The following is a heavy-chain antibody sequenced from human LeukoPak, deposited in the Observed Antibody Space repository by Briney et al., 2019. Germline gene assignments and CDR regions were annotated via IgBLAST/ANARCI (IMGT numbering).Heavy chain of an antibody. J-gene: IGHJ4*02. Sequence: GGSLRLSCAASGFTFSSYGMHWVRQAPGKGLEWVAVISYDGSNKYYADSVKGRFTISRDNSKNTLYLQMNSLRAEDTAVYYCAARYAIPVGYFDYWGQGTLVTVSS. D-gene: IGHD2-8*01. CDR2: ISYDGSNK. V-gene: IGHV3-30*03. CDR3: AARYAIPVGYFDY. CDR1: GFTFSSYG.